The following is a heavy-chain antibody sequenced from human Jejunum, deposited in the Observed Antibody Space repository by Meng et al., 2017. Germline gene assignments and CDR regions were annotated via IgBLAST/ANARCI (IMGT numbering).Heavy chain of an antibody. J-gene: IGHJ4*02. CDR3: AKQAGDQSVFDY. Sequence: QVQLVQSGAEVKKPGSSVKVSCKASGYPFSNFDINWVRQAPGQGLEWMGRVNPYNGKTDYSQKFQGRVTITSDTSISTVYMEVTSLRSEDTAVYYCAKQAGDQSVFDYWGQGTLVTVSS. V-gene: IGHV1-8*03. CDR1: GYPFSNFD. D-gene: IGHD7-27*01. CDR2: VNPYNGKT.